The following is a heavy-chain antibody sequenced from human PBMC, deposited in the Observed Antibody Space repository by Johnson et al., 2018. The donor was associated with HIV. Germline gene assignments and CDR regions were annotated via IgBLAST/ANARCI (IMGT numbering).Heavy chain of an antibody. J-gene: IGHJ3*02. CDR2: ISYDGSNQ. Sequence: QVQLVESGGGVVQPGRSLRLSCAASGFTFSSYGMHWVRQAPGKGLEWVAVISYDGSNQYYADSVKGRFTISRDNSTNTLYLQMNSLRAEDTAVYYCAKEQSVVVIGIGAFDIWGQGTMVTVSS. CDR3: AKEQSVVVIGIGAFDI. CDR1: GFTFSSYG. D-gene: IGHD3-22*01. V-gene: IGHV3-30*19.